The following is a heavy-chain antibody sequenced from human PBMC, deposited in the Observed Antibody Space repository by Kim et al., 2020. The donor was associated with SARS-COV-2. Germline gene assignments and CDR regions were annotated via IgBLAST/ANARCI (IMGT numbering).Heavy chain of an antibody. Sequence: SETLSLTCTVSGGSISSGGYYWTWIRQHPGKGLEWIGYIYYSGSTYYNPSLKGRITISVLTSKNQFSLTLSSVTAADTAVYYCARDRYCDYVDYWGQGTL. J-gene: IGHJ4*02. D-gene: IGHD1-26*01. CDR2: IYYSGST. CDR3: ARDRYCDYVDY. CDR1: GGSISSGGYY. V-gene: IGHV4-31*03.